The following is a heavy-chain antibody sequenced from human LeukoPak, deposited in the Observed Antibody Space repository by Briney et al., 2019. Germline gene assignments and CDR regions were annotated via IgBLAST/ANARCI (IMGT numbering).Heavy chain of an antibody. Sequence: ASVKVSCKASGYTFTGYYMHWVRQAPGQGLEWMGWINPNSGGTNYAQKFQGRVTMTRDTSISTAYMELSRLRSDDTAVYYCAMYYDFWSGYYSAVHWFDPWGQGTLVTVSS. CDR3: AMYYDFWSGYYSAVHWFDP. J-gene: IGHJ5*02. CDR2: INPNSGGT. D-gene: IGHD3-3*01. CDR1: GYTFTGYY. V-gene: IGHV1-2*02.